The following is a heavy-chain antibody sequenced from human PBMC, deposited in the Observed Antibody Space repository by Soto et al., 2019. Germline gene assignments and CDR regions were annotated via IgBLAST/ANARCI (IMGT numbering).Heavy chain of an antibody. V-gene: IGHV4-31*03. CDR2: IYYSGTT. J-gene: IGHJ4*02. CDR1: GGSINNGDYS. Sequence: SETLSLTCTFSGGSINNGDYSWSWVRQHPGKGLEWIGYIYYSGTTYYNPSLKSRVTMSVDPSKNQFSLKLSSVTAADTAVYYCAGAYDIMEGYFEYWSQGTLVTVSS. CDR3: AGAYDIMEGYFEY. D-gene: IGHD3-22*01.